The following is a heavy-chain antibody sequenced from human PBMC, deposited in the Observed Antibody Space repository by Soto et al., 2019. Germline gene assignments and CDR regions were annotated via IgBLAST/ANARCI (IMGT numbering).Heavy chain of an antibody. CDR1: GSTFSSYS. CDR2: ISSSSSYI. J-gene: IGHJ4*02. CDR3: ASLDGLYYFDY. D-gene: IGHD2-8*01. V-gene: IGHV3-21*01. Sequence: PGGSLRLSCAASGSTFSSYSMNWVRQAPGKGLEWVSSISSSSSYIYYADSVKGRFTISRDNAKNSLYLQMNSLRAEDTAVYYCASLDGLYYFDYWGQGTLVTVSS.